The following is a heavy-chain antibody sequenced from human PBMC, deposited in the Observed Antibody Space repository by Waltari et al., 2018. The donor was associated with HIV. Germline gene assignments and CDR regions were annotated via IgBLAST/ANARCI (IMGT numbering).Heavy chain of an antibody. CDR3: ARGSRGYSSPRIDY. CDR1: GGSISSSSYY. J-gene: IGHJ4*02. Sequence: QLQLQESGPGLVKPSETLSLTCTVSGGSISSSSYYWGWIRQPPGKGLEGIGGIYYSGSTCYNPSLKRRVTISVDTSKNQFSLKLSSVTAADTAVYYCARGSRGYSSPRIDYWGQGTLVTVSS. V-gene: IGHV4-39*01. D-gene: IGHD6-13*01. CDR2: IYYSGST.